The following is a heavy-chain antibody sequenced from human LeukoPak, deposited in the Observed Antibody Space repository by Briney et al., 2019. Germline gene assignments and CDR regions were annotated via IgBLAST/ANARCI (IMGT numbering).Heavy chain of an antibody. Sequence: GTSPRLSCAASGFTFSNYVIHWVRQAPGKGLEWVAVIWYDGSDKYYADSVKGRFTISRDNSKNTLYLQMNSLRAEDTAVYYCAKAQRDGYNYAYYYYYMDVWGEGTTVTVSS. CDR1: GFTFSNYV. D-gene: IGHD5-24*01. CDR2: IWYDGSDK. J-gene: IGHJ6*03. V-gene: IGHV3-33*06. CDR3: AKAQRDGYNYAYYYYYMDV.